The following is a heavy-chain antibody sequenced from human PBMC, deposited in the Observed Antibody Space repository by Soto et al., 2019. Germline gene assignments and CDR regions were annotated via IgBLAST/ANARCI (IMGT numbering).Heavy chain of an antibody. V-gene: IGHV1-8*01. Sequence: QVQLVQSGAEVKKPGASVKVSCKASGYTFTSYDINWVRQATGQGLEWMGWMNPNSGNTGYAQKFQGRVTMTRNTSISTAYMELSSLRSEDTAVYYCARVGEDIGPRRDYYYGMDVWGQGTTVTVSS. CDR2: MNPNSGNT. CDR1: GYTFTSYD. D-gene: IGHD5-12*01. CDR3: ARVGEDIGPRRDYYYGMDV. J-gene: IGHJ6*02.